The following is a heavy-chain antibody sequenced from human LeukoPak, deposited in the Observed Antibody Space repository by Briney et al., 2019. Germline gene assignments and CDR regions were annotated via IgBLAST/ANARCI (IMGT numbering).Heavy chain of an antibody. V-gene: IGHV1-18*01. CDR1: GYTFTSHG. D-gene: IGHD3-3*01. J-gene: IGHJ6*02. Sequence: GASVKVSCKASGYTFTSHGTSWVRQAPGQGLEWMGWISAYNGNTNYAQKLQGRVTMTTDTSTSTAYMELRSLRSDDTAVYYCAREGGFLEWLSGYGMDVWGQGTTVTVSS. CDR2: ISAYNGNT. CDR3: AREGGFLEWLSGYGMDV.